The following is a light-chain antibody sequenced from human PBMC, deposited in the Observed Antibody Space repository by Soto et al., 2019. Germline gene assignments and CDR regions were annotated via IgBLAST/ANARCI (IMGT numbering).Light chain of an antibody. J-gene: IGKJ3*01. CDR1: QSVSSN. CDR2: GAS. Sequence: EIVMTQSPATLSVSPGERATLSCRASQSVSSNLAWYKQKPGQAPRLLIYGASTRATGIPARFSGSGSGTEFTLTISSLQSEDFAVYYCQQYNNWPPGITFGPGTKLDIK. V-gene: IGKV3-15*01. CDR3: QQYNNWPPGIT.